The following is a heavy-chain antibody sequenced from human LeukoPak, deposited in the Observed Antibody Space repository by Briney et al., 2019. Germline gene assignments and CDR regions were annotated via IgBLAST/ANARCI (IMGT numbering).Heavy chain of an antibody. D-gene: IGHD1-26*01. V-gene: IGHV4-61*02. J-gene: IGHJ3*02. CDR2: IYTSGST. Sequence: SETLSLTCTVSGGSISSGSYYWSWIRQPAGKGLEWIGRIYTSGSTNYNPSLKSRVTISVDTSKNQFSLKLSSVTAADTAVYYCARDQYYDAFDIWGQGTMVIVSS. CDR1: GGSISSGSYY. CDR3: ARDQYYDAFDI.